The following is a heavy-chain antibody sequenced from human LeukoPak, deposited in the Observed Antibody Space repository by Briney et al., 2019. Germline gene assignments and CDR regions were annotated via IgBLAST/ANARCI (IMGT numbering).Heavy chain of an antibody. V-gene: IGHV4-39*01. D-gene: IGHD4-17*01. CDR3: ASGDYGDFDY. CDR2: IYYSGST. CDR1: GGSISSSSYY. J-gene: IGHJ4*02. Sequence: SETLSLTCTVSGGSISSSSYYWGWIRQPPGKGLEWIGSIYYSGSTHYDPSLKSRVTISVDTSKNQFSLKLSSVTAADTAVYYCASGDYGDFDYWGQGTLVTVSS.